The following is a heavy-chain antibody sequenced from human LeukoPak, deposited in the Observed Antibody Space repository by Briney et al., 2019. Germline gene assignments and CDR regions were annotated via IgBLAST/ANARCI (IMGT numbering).Heavy chain of an antibody. CDR1: GGSISSYY. Sequence: SETLSLTCTVSGGSISSYYWSWIRQPPGKGLEGIGYIYYSGSTNYNPSLKSRVTISVDTSKNQFSLKLSSVTAADTAVYYCARNLENYGGNSNFDYWGQGTLVTVSS. J-gene: IGHJ4*02. V-gene: IGHV4-59*01. CDR3: ARNLENYGGNSNFDY. D-gene: IGHD4-23*01. CDR2: IYYSGST.